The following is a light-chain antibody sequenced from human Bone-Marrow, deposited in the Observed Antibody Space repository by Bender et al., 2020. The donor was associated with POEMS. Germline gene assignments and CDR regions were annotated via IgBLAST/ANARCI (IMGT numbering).Light chain of an antibody. CDR1: SSNLGAYD. CDR2: SNT. CDR3: AVWDDSLNGWV. V-gene: IGLV1-50*01. J-gene: IGLJ3*02. Sequence: QSVLTQPPSVSGAPGQRVTISCTGSSSNLGAYDVHWYQQFPGTAPKLLIYSNTNRPSGVPDRFSGSRSGTSASLAISGLQSEDEADYYCAVWDDSLNGWVFGGGTKLTVL.